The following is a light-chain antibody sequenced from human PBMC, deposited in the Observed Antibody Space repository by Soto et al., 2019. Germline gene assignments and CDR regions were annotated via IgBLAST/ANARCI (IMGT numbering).Light chain of an antibody. V-gene: IGKV1-17*03. CDR2: AAS. CDR1: QGISNY. Sequence: DIQMTQYQKAISQGVGDRITKTFRASQGISNYLAWFQQKPGKVPKRLIYAASSLQSGVPSRFSGSGSGTEFTLTISSLQPEDFATYYCLQHNSYPLPFGGGTKVDIK. CDR3: LQHNSYPLP. J-gene: IGKJ4*01.